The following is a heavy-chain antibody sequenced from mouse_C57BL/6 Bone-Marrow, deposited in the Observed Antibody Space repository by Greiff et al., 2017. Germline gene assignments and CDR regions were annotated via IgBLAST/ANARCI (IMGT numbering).Heavy chain of an antibody. D-gene: IGHD6-2*01. J-gene: IGHJ4*01. CDR3: ARSLVHYYAMDY. CDR1: GYTFTSYW. Sequence: VQLQQPGAELVRPGSSVKLSCKASGYTFTSYWMDWVKQRPGQGLEWIGNIYPSDSETHYNEKFKDKATLTVDKSSSTAYMQLSSLTSEDSAVYYCARSLVHYYAMDYWCQGTSVTVSS. V-gene: IGHV1-61*01. CDR2: IYPSDSET.